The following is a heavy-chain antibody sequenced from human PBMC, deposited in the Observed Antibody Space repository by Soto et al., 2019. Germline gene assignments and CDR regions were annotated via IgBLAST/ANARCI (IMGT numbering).Heavy chain of an antibody. CDR3: ARSRSQTYNRFDT. CDR2: TYYRSKWYN. CDR1: GDSVSSNSAA. J-gene: IGHJ5*02. Sequence: QTLSLTCAISGDSVSSNSAAWNWIRKSPSRGLEWLGRTYYRSKWYNDYAHSVKSRITINPDTSKNQFSLQLNSVTPEDTAVYYCARSRSQTYNRFDTWGQAPMVTVSS. V-gene: IGHV6-1*01.